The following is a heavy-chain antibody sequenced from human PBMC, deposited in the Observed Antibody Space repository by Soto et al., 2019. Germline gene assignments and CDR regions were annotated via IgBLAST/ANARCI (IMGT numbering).Heavy chain of an antibody. CDR3: ARDYSGHGMDV. D-gene: IGHD1-26*01. V-gene: IGHV1-2*02. Sequence: ASVKVSCRTSGYTFTAYHIHWVRQAPGQGLEWMGWINPNSGGANYAQKFEGRVTMTRDTSISTVYMELSRLGSDDTALYYCARDYSGHGMDVWGQGTTVTVSS. CDR2: INPNSGGA. J-gene: IGHJ6*02. CDR1: GYTFTAYH.